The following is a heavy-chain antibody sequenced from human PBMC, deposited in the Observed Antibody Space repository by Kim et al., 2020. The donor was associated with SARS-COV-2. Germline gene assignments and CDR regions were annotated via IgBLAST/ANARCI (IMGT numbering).Heavy chain of an antibody. CDR2: FYYSGNT. D-gene: IGHD2-8*01. V-gene: IGHV4-39*01. J-gene: IGHJ4*02. Sequence: SETLSLTCTVSGGSISSSSYYWGWIRQPPGKGLEWIGSFYYSGNTYYNPSLKSRVTISVDASKNQFSLKLSSVTAADTAVYYCARQGGVGTSYLYYFDYWGQGTLVTVSS. CDR3: ARQGGVGTSYLYYFDY. CDR1: GGSISSSSYY.